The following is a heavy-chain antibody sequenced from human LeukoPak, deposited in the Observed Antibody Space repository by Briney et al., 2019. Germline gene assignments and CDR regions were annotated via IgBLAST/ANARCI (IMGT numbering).Heavy chain of an antibody. Sequence: GASVKVSCKASGYTFTSYDINWVRQATGQGLEWMGRIIPILGIANYAQKFQGRVTITADKSTSTAYMELSSLRSEDTAVYYCARGWDYLDYWGQGTLVTVSS. CDR2: IIPILGIA. CDR1: GYTFTSYD. J-gene: IGHJ4*02. D-gene: IGHD3-16*01. V-gene: IGHV1-69*04. CDR3: ARGWDYLDY.